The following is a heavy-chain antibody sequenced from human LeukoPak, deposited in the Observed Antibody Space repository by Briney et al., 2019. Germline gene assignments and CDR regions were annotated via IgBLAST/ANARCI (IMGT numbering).Heavy chain of an antibody. D-gene: IGHD2-15*01. CDR3: ARDQSSGGRWLDY. V-gene: IGHV3-23*01. CDR1: GFTFSSYW. Sequence: PGGSLRLSCAASGFTFSSYWMSWVRQAPGKGLEWVSSIPASGGSTYYADSVKGRFTISRDNSKNTVYLQMNSLSTEDTAMYYCARDQSSGGRWLDYWGRGTLVTVSS. CDR2: IPASGGST. J-gene: IGHJ4*02.